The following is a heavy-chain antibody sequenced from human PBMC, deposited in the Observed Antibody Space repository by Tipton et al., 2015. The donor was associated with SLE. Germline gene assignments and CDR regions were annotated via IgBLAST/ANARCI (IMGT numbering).Heavy chain of an antibody. J-gene: IGHJ4*02. V-gene: IGHV3-64*01. CDR3: AKWLYGDKGYFDY. CDR2: ITSNGDIT. Sequence: GSLRLSCAVSGFTFSSYAMHWVRQAPGKGLDYVSGITSNGDITNYAKSVKGRFTISRDNSKNTLYLQMNSLRAEDTALYYCAKWLYGDKGYFDYWGQGALVTVSS. CDR1: GFTFSSYA. D-gene: IGHD4-17*01.